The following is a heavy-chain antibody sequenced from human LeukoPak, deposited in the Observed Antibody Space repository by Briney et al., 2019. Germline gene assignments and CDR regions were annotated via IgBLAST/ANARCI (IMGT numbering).Heavy chain of an antibody. CDR1: GGSISSSSYY. Sequence: ASETLSLTCTVSGGSISSSSYYWGWIRQPPGKGLEWIGSIYYSGSTYYNPSLKSRVTISVDTSKNQFSLKLSSVTAADTAAYYCASGYSYDLFDYWGQGTLVTVSS. CDR2: IYYSGST. J-gene: IGHJ4*02. D-gene: IGHD5-18*01. CDR3: ASGYSYDLFDY. V-gene: IGHV4-39*01.